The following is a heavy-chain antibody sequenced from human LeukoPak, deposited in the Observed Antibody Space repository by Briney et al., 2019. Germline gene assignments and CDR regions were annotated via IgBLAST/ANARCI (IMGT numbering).Heavy chain of an antibody. D-gene: IGHD5-18*01. CDR3: ARGDDGYSYGTFDY. J-gene: IGHJ4*02. CDR1: GYTFTGYY. Sequence: ASVKVSCKASGYTFTGYYMHWVRQAPGQRFEWMGWINPNSGGTNYAQKFQGRVTMTRDTSISTAYMELSRLRSDDTAVYYCARGDDGYSYGTFDYWGQGTLVTVSS. CDR2: INPNSGGT. V-gene: IGHV1-2*02.